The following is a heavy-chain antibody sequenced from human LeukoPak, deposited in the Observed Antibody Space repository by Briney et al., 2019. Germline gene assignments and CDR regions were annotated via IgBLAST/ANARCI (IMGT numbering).Heavy chain of an antibody. V-gene: IGHV3-21*01. CDR2: ISSSSSNI. J-gene: IGHJ4*02. Sequence: GGSLRLSCAASGFTFSSYGMHWVRQAPGKGLEWVSSISSSSSNIYYADSVKGRFTISRDNAKNSLYLQMNSLRVEDTAVYYCARCTTGRTFGSLREIKRSREIDYWGQGTLVTVSS. D-gene: IGHD1-1*01. CDR1: GFTFSSYG. CDR3: ARCTTGRTFGSLREIKRSREIDY.